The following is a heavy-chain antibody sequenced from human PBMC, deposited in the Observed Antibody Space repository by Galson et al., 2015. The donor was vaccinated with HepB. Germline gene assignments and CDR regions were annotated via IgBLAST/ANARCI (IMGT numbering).Heavy chain of an antibody. V-gene: IGHV4-59*08. J-gene: IGHJ4*02. CDR2: IYYTGST. CDR3: ARHDSDVGGTYPLGI. D-gene: IGHD1-26*01. CDR1: AGSISNYY. Sequence: SETLSLTCTVSAGSISNYYWSWIRQPPGKGLEYIGWIYYTGSTKYNPSLESRVTMSVDTSKNQFSLKLSSVTAADTAMYYCARHDSDVGGTYPLGIWGQGTLVTVSS.